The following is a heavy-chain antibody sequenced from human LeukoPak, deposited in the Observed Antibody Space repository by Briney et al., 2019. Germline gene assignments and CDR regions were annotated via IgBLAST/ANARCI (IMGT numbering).Heavy chain of an antibody. CDR1: GYTFTSYG. CDR2: ISAYNGNT. Sequence: GASVKVSCKASGYTFTSYGISWVRQAPGQGLEWMGWISAYNGNTNYAQKLQGRVTMTIDTSTSTAYMELRSLRSDDTAVYYCARERATMIVVVTEYYFDYWGQGTLVTVSS. CDR3: ARERATMIVVVTEYYFDY. J-gene: IGHJ4*02. V-gene: IGHV1-18*01. D-gene: IGHD3-22*01.